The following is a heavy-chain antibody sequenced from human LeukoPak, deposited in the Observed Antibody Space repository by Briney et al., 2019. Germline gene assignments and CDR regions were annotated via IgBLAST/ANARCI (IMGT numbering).Heavy chain of an antibody. V-gene: IGHV4-61*02. D-gene: IGHD3-22*01. CDR1: GASISSGSYF. J-gene: IGHJ4*02. CDR3: ARSNYYDSSSYWDY. CDR2: IYSSGST. Sequence: SETLSLTCTVSGASISSGSYFWSWIRQPGGKGLEWIGRIYSSGSTNYNPSLKSRVAISVDTAKNQFSLKLSSVTAADTAVYFCARSNYYDSSSYWDYWGQGSLVTVSS.